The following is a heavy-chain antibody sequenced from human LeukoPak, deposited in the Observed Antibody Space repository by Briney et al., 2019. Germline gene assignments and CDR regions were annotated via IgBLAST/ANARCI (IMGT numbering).Heavy chain of an antibody. J-gene: IGHJ5*02. CDR2: ITASGGNT. CDR1: GFTFSSYA. CDR3: AKDRYSNYGNWFDP. Sequence: SGGSLRFSCAASGFTFSSYAMGWVRQAPGKGLEWVSAITASGGNTYYADSVKGRFTISRDNSKNTLYLQVNSLRAEDTAVYYCAKDRYSNYGNWFDPWGQGTLVTVFS. D-gene: IGHD4-11*01. V-gene: IGHV3-23*01.